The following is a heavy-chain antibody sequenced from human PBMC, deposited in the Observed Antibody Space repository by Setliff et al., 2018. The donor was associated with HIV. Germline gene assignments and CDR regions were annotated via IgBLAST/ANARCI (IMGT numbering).Heavy chain of an antibody. V-gene: IGHV1-69*05. CDR3: ARSDYYDSSGYSWFDP. J-gene: IGHJ5*02. CDR1: GGTFSSYA. D-gene: IGHD3-22*01. CDR2: IIPMFGTA. Sequence: SVKVSCKASGGTFSSYAISWVRQAPGQGLEWMGGIIPMFGTANYAQKFQGRVTMTRDTSTSTVYMELSSLRSEDTAVYYCARSDYYDSSGYSWFDPWGQGTLVTVSS.